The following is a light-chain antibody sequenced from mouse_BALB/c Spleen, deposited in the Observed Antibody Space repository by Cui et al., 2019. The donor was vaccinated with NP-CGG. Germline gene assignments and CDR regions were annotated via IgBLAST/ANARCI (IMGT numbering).Light chain of an antibody. V-gene: IGLV1*01. CDR1: TGAVTTSNY. Sequence: QAVVTQASVTTTSPGETVTLTCRSSTGAVTTSNYANWVQEKPDHLFTGLIGGPNNRAPGVPARFSGSLIGDKAALTIAGAQTEDEAIYFCALWYSNHWVFGGGTKLTVL. CDR2: GPN. CDR3: ALWYSNHWV. J-gene: IGLJ1*01.